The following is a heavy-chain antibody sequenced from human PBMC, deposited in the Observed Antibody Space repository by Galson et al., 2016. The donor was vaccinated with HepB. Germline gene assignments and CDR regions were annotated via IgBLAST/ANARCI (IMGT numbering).Heavy chain of an antibody. V-gene: IGHV4-59*11. D-gene: IGHD4-17*01. CDR2: VFFTGST. CDR1: GGSISSHY. J-gene: IGHJ2*01. CDR3: ARDSFDYVYFDL. Sequence: SETLSLTCSVSGGSISSHYWSWIRQSPGKGPEWIGSVFFTGSTTYNPSLKSRVTISMYTSNNQFSLRMNSVTAADTAVYYCARDSFDYVYFDLWGRGTLVTFSS.